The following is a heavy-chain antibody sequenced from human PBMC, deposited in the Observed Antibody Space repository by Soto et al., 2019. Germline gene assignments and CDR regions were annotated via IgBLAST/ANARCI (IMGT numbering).Heavy chain of an antibody. CDR2: LCQDGRNE. CDR3: TRDWAEKDLQHDALES. Sequence: ALLVESGGGVVQPGRSLRLSCEVSGFIFTGYTIHWVRQAPGKGLEWVSSLCQDGRNEQYAEFVKGRFSVSRDLSTRTLYLVMERMSSELTAMFFCTRDWAEKDLQHDALESWGQGQMVTVTS. CDR1: GFIFTGYT. D-gene: IGHD3-3*01. V-gene: IGHV3-30*04. J-gene: IGHJ3*01.